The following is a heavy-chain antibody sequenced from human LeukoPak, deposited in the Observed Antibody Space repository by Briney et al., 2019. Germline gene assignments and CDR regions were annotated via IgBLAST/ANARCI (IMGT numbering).Heavy chain of an antibody. D-gene: IGHD6-19*01. CDR2: ISAYNGNT. V-gene: IGHV1-18*01. CDR1: GYTFNSYG. CDR3: ARADIRAIASSGWYGFDY. Sequence: ASVKVSCKASGYTFNSYGISWVRQAPGQGLEWTGWISAYNGNTNYAQKVQGRVTMTTDTSTSTAYMELRSLRSDDTAVYYCARADIRAIASSGWYGFDYWGQGTLVTVSS. J-gene: IGHJ4*02.